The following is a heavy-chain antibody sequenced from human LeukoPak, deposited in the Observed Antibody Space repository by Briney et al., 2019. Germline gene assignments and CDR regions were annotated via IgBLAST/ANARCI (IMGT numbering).Heavy chain of an antibody. CDR2: ISGSGTYT. Sequence: GESLTLSCAASGFIFSDYYMSWIRQAPRKELAWVSYISGSGTYTNNADSVKGRFTICRDTTYNSLYLQMNSLRAEDTSVYYCASKMGYCTISSCYYSRFDPWGQGTLVTVSS. CDR3: ASKMGYCTISSCYYSRFDP. CDR1: GFIFSDYY. V-gene: IGHV3-11*03. J-gene: IGHJ5*02. D-gene: IGHD2-2*01.